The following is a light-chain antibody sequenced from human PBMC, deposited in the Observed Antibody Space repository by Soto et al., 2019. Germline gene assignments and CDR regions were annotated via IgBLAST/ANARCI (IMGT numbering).Light chain of an antibody. CDR1: SGDVGGYNY. CDR3: SSYTISSTRVV. J-gene: IGLJ2*01. Sequence: QSVLTQPASVSGSPGQSITISCTGTSGDVGGYNYVSWYQQHPGKAPKLLIYEVSNRPSGVSNRFSGSKSGNTASLTVSGLQAEDEDDYYCSSYTISSTRVVFGGGTKLTVL. CDR2: EVS. V-gene: IGLV2-14*01.